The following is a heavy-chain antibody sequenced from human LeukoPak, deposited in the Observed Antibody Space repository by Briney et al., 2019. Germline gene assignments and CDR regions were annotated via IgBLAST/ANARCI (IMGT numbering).Heavy chain of an antibody. V-gene: IGHV4-61*08. CDR1: GGSISSGGYY. CDR2: IYSSGST. J-gene: IGHJ4*02. D-gene: IGHD5-24*01. Sequence: SETLSLTCTVSGGSISSGGYYWSWIRQPPGKRLEWIGYIYSSGSTNYNPSLKSRVSISLDTSKNQFSLKLSSVTAADTAVYFCARSRDGYILREYWGQGTLVTVSS. CDR3: ARSRDGYILREY.